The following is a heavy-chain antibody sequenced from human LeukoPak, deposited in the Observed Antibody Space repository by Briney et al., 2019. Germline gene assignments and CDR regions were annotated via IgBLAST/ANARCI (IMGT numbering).Heavy chain of an antibody. Sequence: GGSLRLSCAASGFTFSSYGMHWVRQAPGKGLEWVAVISYDGSNKYYADSVKGRFTISRDNSKNTLYLQMNSLRAEDTAVYYCVRDRTGEGFDYWGQGTLVTVSS. CDR1: GFTFSSYG. V-gene: IGHV3-30*03. CDR2: ISYDGSNK. D-gene: IGHD7-27*01. CDR3: VRDRTGEGFDY. J-gene: IGHJ4*02.